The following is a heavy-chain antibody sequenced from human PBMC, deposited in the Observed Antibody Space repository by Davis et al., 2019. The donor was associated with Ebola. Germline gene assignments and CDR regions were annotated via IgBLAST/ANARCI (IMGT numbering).Heavy chain of an antibody. CDR2: INPNTGGA. V-gene: IGHV1-2*04. D-gene: IGHD2/OR15-2a*01. Sequence: ASVKVSCKASGYIFIHYYLHWVRQAPGRGLQWMGRINPNTGGADYAQDFQGWVTMTRDTSTSTAYMQLNRLRSDDSAMYYCARVIAQVDYWGQGTLVTVSS. CDR3: ARVIAQVDY. CDR1: GYIFIHYY. J-gene: IGHJ4*02.